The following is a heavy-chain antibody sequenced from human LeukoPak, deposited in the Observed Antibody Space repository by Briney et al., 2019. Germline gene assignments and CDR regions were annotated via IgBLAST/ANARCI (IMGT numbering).Heavy chain of an antibody. CDR3: ARAYYYGSGSSLFDY. CDR1: GGSISSSDYY. J-gene: IGHJ4*02. CDR2: IYQSGST. V-gene: IGHV4-39*07. D-gene: IGHD3-10*01. Sequence: PSETLSLTCTVSGGSISSSDYYWGWIRQPPGKGLEWIGSIYQSGSTYYNPSLKSRVTISVDTSKNQFSLKLSSVTAADTAVYYCARAYYYGSGSSLFDYWGQGTLVTVSS.